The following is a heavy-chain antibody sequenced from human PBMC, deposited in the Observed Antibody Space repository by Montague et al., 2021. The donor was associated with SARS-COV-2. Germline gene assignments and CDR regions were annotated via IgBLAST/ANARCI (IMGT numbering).Heavy chain of an antibody. D-gene: IGHD3-22*01. Sequence: SLRLSCAASGFTFSSYAMSWVRQAPGKGLEWVSVIYSGGSSTYYADSVKGRFTISRDNSKKTLYLQMNSLRAEDTAVYYCAKNVFTYACSGYLGDYWGQGALVTVSS. CDR2: IYSGGSST. J-gene: IGHJ4*02. CDR3: AKNVFTYACSGYLGDY. CDR1: GFTFSSYA. V-gene: IGHV3-23*03.